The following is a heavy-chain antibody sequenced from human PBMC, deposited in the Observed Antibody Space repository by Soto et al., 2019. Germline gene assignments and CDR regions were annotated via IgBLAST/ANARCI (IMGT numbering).Heavy chain of an antibody. CDR3: ASGVGSYYDTNGHGLFDS. Sequence: SETLSLTCTVSGGSISSGDYYWSWIRQHPGKGLEWIGYIYYSGNTYYNPSLKSRVTISVDTSKNQFSLKLSSVTAADTAVYYCASGVGSYYDTNGHGLFDSWGQGTLVTVSS. CDR1: GGSISSGDYY. CDR2: IYYSGNT. D-gene: IGHD3-22*01. V-gene: IGHV4-31*03. J-gene: IGHJ4*02.